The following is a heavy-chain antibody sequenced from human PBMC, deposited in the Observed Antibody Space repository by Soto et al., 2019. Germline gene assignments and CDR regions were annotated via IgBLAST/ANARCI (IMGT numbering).Heavy chain of an antibody. Sequence: SETLSLTCTVYGESFSSYYWRWMRQPPGKGLEWIGEINHSGSTNYNPSLKSRVTISVDTSKNQFSLKLSSVTAADTAVYYCASPGISPYGSGRRDYWGQGTLVTVSS. CDR2: INHSGST. CDR3: ASPGISPYGSGRRDY. CDR1: GESFSSYY. D-gene: IGHD3-10*01. J-gene: IGHJ4*02. V-gene: IGHV4-34*01.